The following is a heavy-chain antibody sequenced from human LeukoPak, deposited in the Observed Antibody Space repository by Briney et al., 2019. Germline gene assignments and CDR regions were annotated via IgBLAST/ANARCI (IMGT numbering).Heavy chain of an antibody. CDR1: GGSITGYY. V-gene: IGHV4-59*01. D-gene: IGHD6-19*01. Sequence: KTSETLSLTCTVSGGSITGYYWSWIRQPPGKGLEYMWYIYYSGSTNYNPSPKSRLTISLDTSKNQFSLKLTSVTAADTALYYCARGLPEYSGGDDAFDVWGQGTVVIVS. J-gene: IGHJ3*01. CDR2: IYYSGST. CDR3: ARGLPEYSGGDDAFDV.